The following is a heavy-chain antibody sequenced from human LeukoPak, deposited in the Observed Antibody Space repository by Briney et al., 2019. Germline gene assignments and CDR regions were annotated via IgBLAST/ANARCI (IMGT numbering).Heavy chain of an antibody. Sequence: SETLSLTCTVSGGSISSYYWSWIRQPPGKGLEWIGYIYYSGSTNYNPSLKSRVTISVDTSKNQFSLKLSSVTAADTAVYYCARKYSSGWYYFDYWGQGTLVTVSS. D-gene: IGHD6-19*01. CDR2: IYYSGST. J-gene: IGHJ4*02. V-gene: IGHV4-59*01. CDR3: ARKYSSGWYYFDY. CDR1: GGSISSYY.